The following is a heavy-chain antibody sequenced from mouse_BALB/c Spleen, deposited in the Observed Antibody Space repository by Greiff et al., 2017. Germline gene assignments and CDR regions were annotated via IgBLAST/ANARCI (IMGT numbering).Heavy chain of an antibody. CDR1: GFTFSSYT. CDR2: ISNGGGST. D-gene: IGHD2-1*01. Sequence: EVQLVESGGGLVQPGGSLKLSCAASGFTFSSYTMSWVRQTPEKRLEWVAYISNGGGSTYYPDTVKGRFTISRDNAKNTLYLQMSSLTSEDTAMYYCARRGGNYVFAYWGQGTLVTVSA. CDR3: ARRGGNYVFAY. J-gene: IGHJ3*01. V-gene: IGHV5-12-2*01.